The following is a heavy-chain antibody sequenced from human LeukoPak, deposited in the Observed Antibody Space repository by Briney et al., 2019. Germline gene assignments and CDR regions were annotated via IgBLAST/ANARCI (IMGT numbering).Heavy chain of an antibody. CDR1: GYTFTTYY. J-gene: IGHJ4*02. CDR3: ARDYCDYDFDY. Sequence: ASVKASCTASGYTFTTYYMHWVRQAPGQGLEWLGIINPSGGSTSYAQKFQGRVTMTRDTSTSTVYMELSSLRSEDTAVYYCARDYCDYDFDYWGQGTLVTVSS. V-gene: IGHV1-46*01. CDR2: INPSGGST. D-gene: IGHD4-17*01.